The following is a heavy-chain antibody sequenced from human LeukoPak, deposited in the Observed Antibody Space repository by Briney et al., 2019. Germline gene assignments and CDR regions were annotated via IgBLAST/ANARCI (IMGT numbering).Heavy chain of an antibody. J-gene: IGHJ4*02. D-gene: IGHD6-19*01. V-gene: IGHV3-66*01. Sequence: GGSLRLSCAASGFTVSSHYMSWVRQAPGKGLEWVSIIYSTGATYYADSVKGRFTISRDNSKNTLHLQINSLRVEDTAVYYCARWAVSGKNYFDSWGQGTLVTVSS. CDR3: ARWAVSGKNYFDS. CDR1: GFTVSSHY. CDR2: IYSTGAT.